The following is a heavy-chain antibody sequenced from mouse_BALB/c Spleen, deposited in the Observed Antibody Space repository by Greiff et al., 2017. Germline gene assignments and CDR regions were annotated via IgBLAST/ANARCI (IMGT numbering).Heavy chain of an antibody. CDR3: TREGYYGNNAMDY. CDR1: GFTFSSYT. D-gene: IGHD2-1*01. CDR2: ISSGGSYT. Sequence: EVKLVESGGGLVKPGGSLKLSCAASGFTFSSYTMSWVRQTPEKRLEWVATISSGGSYTYYPDSVKGRFTISRDNAKNTLYLQMSSLKSEDTAMYYCTREGYYGNNAMDYWGQGTSVTVSS. J-gene: IGHJ4*01. V-gene: IGHV5-6-4*01.